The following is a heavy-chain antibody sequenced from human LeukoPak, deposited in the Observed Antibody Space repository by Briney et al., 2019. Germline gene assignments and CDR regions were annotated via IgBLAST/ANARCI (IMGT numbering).Heavy chain of an antibody. CDR1: GFTFSSYA. V-gene: IGHV3-30*04. Sequence: GGSLRLSCAASGFTFSSYAMHWVRQAPGKGLEWVAVISYDGSNKYYADSVKARFTISRDNSKNTLYLQMNSLRAEDTAVYYCARDPFMTTVTLDYWGQGTLVTVSS. CDR3: ARDPFMTTVTLDY. D-gene: IGHD4-17*01. J-gene: IGHJ4*02. CDR2: ISYDGSNK.